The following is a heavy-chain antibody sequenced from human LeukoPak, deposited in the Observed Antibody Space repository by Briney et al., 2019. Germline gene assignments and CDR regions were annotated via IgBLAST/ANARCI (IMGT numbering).Heavy chain of an antibody. J-gene: IGHJ4*02. CDR3: ARCSSSGWYGSFDY. CDR1: GGSISSYY. Sequence: ASETLSLTCTVSGGSISSYYWSWIRQPPGKGLEWIGYIYYSGSTNYNPSLKSRVTISVDTSKNQFSLKLSSVTAADTAVYYCARCSSSGWYGSFDYWGQGTLVTVSS. D-gene: IGHD6-19*01. CDR2: IYYSGST. V-gene: IGHV4-59*08.